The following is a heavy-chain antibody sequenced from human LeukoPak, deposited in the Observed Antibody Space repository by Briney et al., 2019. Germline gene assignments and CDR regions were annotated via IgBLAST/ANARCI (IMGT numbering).Heavy chain of an antibody. CDR3: ARGRKFYDY. CDR2: IKKDGSDK. D-gene: IGHD1-14*01. J-gene: IGHJ4*02. Sequence: GGSLRLSCAASGFTFSNYWMSWVRQAPGKGLEWVANIKKDGSDKDYVDSVKGRFTISRDNAKNSLYLQMNSLRAEDTAVFHCARGRKFYDYWGQGTLVSVSS. CDR1: GFTFSNYW. V-gene: IGHV3-7*04.